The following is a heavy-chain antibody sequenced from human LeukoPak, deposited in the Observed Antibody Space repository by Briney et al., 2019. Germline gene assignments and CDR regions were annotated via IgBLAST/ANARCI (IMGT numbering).Heavy chain of an antibody. V-gene: IGHV3-74*01. CDR3: ATKQWLAPPPDS. Sequence: PGGSLRHSCAASGFTFSKYWMHWVRQAPGKGLESVSRINPDGTVTTYADSVKGRFTVSRDNADNTMFLQMNSVRDEDTAVYYCATKQWLAPPPDSWGQGTPVTVS. CDR2: INPDGTVT. CDR1: GFTFSKYW. D-gene: IGHD6-19*01. J-gene: IGHJ4*02.